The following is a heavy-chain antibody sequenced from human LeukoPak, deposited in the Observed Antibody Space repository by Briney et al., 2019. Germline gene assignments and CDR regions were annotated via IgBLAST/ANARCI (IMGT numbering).Heavy chain of an antibody. D-gene: IGHD2-15*01. J-gene: IGHJ3*02. CDR1: GFTFSSYG. CDR3: ARDEGGYCSGGSCYEDQDAFDI. CDR2: ISYDGSNK. Sequence: GGSLRLSCAASGFTFSSYGMHWVRQAPGKGLEWVAVISYDGSNKYYADSVKGRFTISRDNSKNTLYLQMNSLRAEDTAVYYCARDEGGYCSGGSCYEDQDAFDIWGQGTMVTVSS. V-gene: IGHV3-30*03.